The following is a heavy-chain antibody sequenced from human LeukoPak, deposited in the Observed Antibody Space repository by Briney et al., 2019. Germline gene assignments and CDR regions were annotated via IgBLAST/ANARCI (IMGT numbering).Heavy chain of an antibody. CDR3: ARRDYGGNSHY. CDR2: ISYDGSNK. CDR1: GFTFSTYA. J-gene: IGHJ4*02. D-gene: IGHD4-23*01. V-gene: IGHV3-30-3*01. Sequence: SGGSLRLSCAASGFTFSTYAMHWVRQAPGKGLEWVAVISYDGSNKYYADSVKGRFTISRDNSKNTLYLQMSSLRSEDTAVYYCARRDYGGNSHYWGQGTLVTVSS.